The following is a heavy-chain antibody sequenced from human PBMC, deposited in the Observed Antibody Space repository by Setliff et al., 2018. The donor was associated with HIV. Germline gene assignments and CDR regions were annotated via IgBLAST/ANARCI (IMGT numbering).Heavy chain of an antibody. D-gene: IGHD3-9*01. J-gene: IGHJ4*02. CDR3: ARSKTGYYFFDY. V-gene: IGHV3-53*01. CDR2: ISSGGST. Sequence: PGGSLRLSCAASGFTVSSKYMSWVRQAPGKGLEWVSGISSGGSTYYADSVKGRFTISRDSSRNTLYIQMNSLRVEDTAVYYCARSKTGYYFFDYWGQGTPVTVSS. CDR1: GFTVSSKY.